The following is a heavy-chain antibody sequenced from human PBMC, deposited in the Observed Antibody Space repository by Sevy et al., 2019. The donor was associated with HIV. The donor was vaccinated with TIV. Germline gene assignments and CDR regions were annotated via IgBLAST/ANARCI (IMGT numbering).Heavy chain of an antibody. D-gene: IGHD3-10*01. V-gene: IGHV3-23*01. CDR2: ISDRDDTT. CDR1: GFTFSSYA. J-gene: IGHJ4*02. Sequence: GGSLRLSCVVSGFTFSSYAMSWVRQAPGKGLEWVSAISDRDDTTYYADSVKGRFTISGDNSQNTLHLQMNNLTAEDTAVYYCAKADALLWFGELLSYFDYWGQGTLVTVSS. CDR3: AKADALLWFGELLSYFDY.